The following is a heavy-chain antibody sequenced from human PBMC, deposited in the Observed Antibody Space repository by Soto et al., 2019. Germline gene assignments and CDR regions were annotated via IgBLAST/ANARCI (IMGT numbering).Heavy chain of an antibody. D-gene: IGHD3-16*01. J-gene: IGHJ4*02. Sequence: QITLKESGPALVKPTQTLTLTCTFSGFSLSTSGVGVGWIRQPPGEALEWLALIYWDDYKHFSPSLESRLTITKDTSKNQVVLTRTNMDPVDTATYCCVHKGGGDRILDYWGQGTLVTVSS. V-gene: IGHV2-5*02. CDR1: GFSLSTSGVG. CDR3: VHKGGGDRILDY. CDR2: IYWDDYK.